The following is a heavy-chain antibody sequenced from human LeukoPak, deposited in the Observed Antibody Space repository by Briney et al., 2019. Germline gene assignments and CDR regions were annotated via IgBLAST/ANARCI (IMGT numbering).Heavy chain of an antibody. CDR2: ISSSGSTI. CDR3: AELGITMIGGV. V-gene: IGHV3-48*03. J-gene: IGHJ6*04. Sequence: GGSLRLSCAASGFTFSSYEMNWVRQAPGKGLEWVSYISSSGSTIYYADSVKGRFTIPRDNAKNSLYLQVNSLRADDTAVYYCAELGITMIGGVWGKGTTVTISS. CDR1: GFTFSSYE. D-gene: IGHD3-10*02.